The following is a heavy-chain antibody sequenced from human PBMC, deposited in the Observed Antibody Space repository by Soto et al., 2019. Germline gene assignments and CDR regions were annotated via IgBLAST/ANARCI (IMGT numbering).Heavy chain of an antibody. CDR3: AKGQNSGTYRFYFDY. J-gene: IGHJ4*02. D-gene: IGHD1-26*01. V-gene: IGHV3-23*01. Sequence: GGSLRLSCAASGITLSSYAMSWVRQAPGKGPEWVSGISASGGSTSYADSVKGRFSISRDNSKNTLYLQMNSLRADDTAVYHCAKGQNSGTYRFYFDYWGQGALVTVSS. CDR2: ISASGGST. CDR1: GITLSSYA.